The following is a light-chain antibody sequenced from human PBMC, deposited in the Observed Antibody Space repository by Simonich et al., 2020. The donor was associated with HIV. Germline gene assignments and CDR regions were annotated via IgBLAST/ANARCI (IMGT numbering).Light chain of an antibody. CDR1: QDISNF. CDR3: QQYDNIPLT. Sequence: DIQITKSTSSLSASVGDVVTITFQASQDISNFLNCFEQKPGKAPNLLIYDASNLETGVPSRFSGSGSGTDFTFTISSLQPEDVATYYCQQYDNIPLTFGGGTKVEIK. CDR2: DAS. J-gene: IGKJ4*01. V-gene: IGKV1-33*01.